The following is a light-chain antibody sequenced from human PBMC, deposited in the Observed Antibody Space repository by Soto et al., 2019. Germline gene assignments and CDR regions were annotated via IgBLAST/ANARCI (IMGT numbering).Light chain of an antibody. J-gene: IGLJ2*01. CDR1: SPDFG. CDR3: SSYSSTTTL. V-gene: IGLV2-14*01. CDR2: EVS. Sequence: QSALAQPASVSGSPGQSITISCSGISPDFGVSWYQHFPGKAPKLLIFEVSNRPSGVSTRFSGSKSGNMAFLTISGLQSEDEGLYHCSSYSSTTTLFGGGTKGTV.